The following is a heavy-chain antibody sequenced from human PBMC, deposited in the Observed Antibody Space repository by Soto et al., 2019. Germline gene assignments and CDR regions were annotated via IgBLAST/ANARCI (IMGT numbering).Heavy chain of an antibody. Sequence: SQTPSLTCTVSGGSISSYYWSWIRQPPGKGLEWIGYIYYSGSTNYNPSLKSRVTISVDTSKNQFSLKLSSVTAADTAVYYCARYSPEYSSSFGYYYYYMDVWGKGTTVTVSS. CDR1: GGSISSYY. CDR3: ARYSPEYSSSFGYYYYYMDV. J-gene: IGHJ6*03. V-gene: IGHV4-59*01. CDR2: IYYSGST. D-gene: IGHD6-6*01.